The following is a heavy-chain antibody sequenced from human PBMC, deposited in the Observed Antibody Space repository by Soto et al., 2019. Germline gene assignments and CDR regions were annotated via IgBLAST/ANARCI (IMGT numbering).Heavy chain of an antibody. V-gene: IGHV4-34*01. CDR3: ARGRVGSSWYIDY. Sequence: QVQLQQWGAGLLKPSETLSLTCAVYGGSFSGYYWSWIRRPPGKGLEWIGEINHSGSTNYNPSLKSRVTISVDTSKNQFSLKLSSVTAADTAVYYCARGRVGSSWYIDYWGHGTLVTVSS. J-gene: IGHJ4*01. CDR2: INHSGST. D-gene: IGHD6-13*01. CDR1: GGSFSGYY.